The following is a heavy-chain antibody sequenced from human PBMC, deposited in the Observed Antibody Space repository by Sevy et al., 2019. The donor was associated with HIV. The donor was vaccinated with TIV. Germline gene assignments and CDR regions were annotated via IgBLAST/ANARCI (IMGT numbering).Heavy chain of an antibody. CDR1: GFTFSSYG. CDR2: IWYDGSNK. Sequence: GGSLRLSCAASGFTFSSYGMHWVRQAPGKGLEWVAVIWYDGSNKYYADSVKGRFTISRDNSKNRLYLQMNGLRAEDTAVDYWARDRVNYYGSGSYYNVNWFDPWGQGTLVTVSS. CDR3: ARDRVNYYGSGSYYNVNWFDP. V-gene: IGHV3-33*01. D-gene: IGHD3-10*01. J-gene: IGHJ5*02.